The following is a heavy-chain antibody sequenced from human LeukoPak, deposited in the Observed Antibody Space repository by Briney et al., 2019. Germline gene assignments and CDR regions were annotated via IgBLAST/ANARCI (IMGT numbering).Heavy chain of an antibody. CDR2: IKSKTDGGTT. D-gene: IGHD4-17*01. Sequence: GGSLRLSCAASGFTFSNAWMNWVRQAPGKGLEWVGRIKSKTDGGTTDYAAPVKGRFTISRDDSKNTLYLQMNSLKTEDTAVYYCTTDSKLGDYVHNPDYWGQGTLVTVSS. CDR3: TTDSKLGDYVHNPDY. V-gene: IGHV3-15*07. J-gene: IGHJ4*02. CDR1: GFTFSNAW.